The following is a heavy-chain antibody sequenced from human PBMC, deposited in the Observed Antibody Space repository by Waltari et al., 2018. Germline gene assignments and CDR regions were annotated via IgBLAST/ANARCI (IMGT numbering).Heavy chain of an antibody. CDR2: IIPHVGTA. D-gene: IGHD3-3*01. J-gene: IGHJ3*02. Sequence: QVQLVQSGAEVKKPGSSVKVSCKASGGTFSSYAISWVRQAPGQGLGWRGGIIPHVGTANYEQKVQGRGTITADDATSTADMELSSLRSEDTAVYYCARPIFGVVDDAFDIWGQGTMVTVSS. V-gene: IGHV1-69*01. CDR1: GGTFSSYA. CDR3: ARPIFGVVDDAFDI.